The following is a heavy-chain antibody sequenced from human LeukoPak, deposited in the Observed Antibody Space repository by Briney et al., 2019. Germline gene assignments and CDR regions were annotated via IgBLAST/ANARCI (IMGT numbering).Heavy chain of an antibody. D-gene: IGHD3-22*01. J-gene: IGHJ3*02. CDR3: VKGPNYYDSSGYIWDAFDI. CDR2: ISYDGSNE. Sequence: PGGSLRLSCAASGFTFSSYVMHWVRQAPGKGLEWVAIISYDGSNEYYADSVKGRFTISRDNAKNSLYLQMNSLRAEDTAVYYCVKGPNYYDSSGYIWDAFDIWGQGTMVTVSS. CDR1: GFTFSSYV. V-gene: IGHV3-30*04.